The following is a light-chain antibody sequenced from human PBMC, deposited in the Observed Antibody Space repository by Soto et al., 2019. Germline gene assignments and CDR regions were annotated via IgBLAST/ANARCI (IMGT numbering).Light chain of an antibody. CDR3: AAWDDSLSGWV. Sequence: QSVLSQPPSASGTPGQRVTISCSGSNSNIRSDTVNWYQQLPGTAPKLLIYGNSQRPSGVPDRFSGSKSGTSASLAISRLQSEDEAHYYCAAWDDSLSGWVFGGGTKLTVL. CDR2: GNS. V-gene: IGLV1-44*01. CDR1: NSNIRSDT. J-gene: IGLJ3*02.